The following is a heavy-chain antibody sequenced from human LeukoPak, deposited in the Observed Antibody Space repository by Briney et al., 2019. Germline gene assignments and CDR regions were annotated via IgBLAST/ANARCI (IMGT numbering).Heavy chain of an antibody. V-gene: IGHV3-15*01. D-gene: IGHD4-17*01. Sequence: GGSLPLSCAASGFTFSNTWMNWVRQAPGKGLEWVGRIKRIIDGGTTDYAAPAKGRFTVSRDDSINTLYLQMSSLKTEDTAVYYCAAQGGSGDLRYWGQGTLLTVSS. CDR2: IKRIIDGGTT. CDR1: GFTFSNTW. J-gene: IGHJ4*02. CDR3: AAQGGSGDLRY.